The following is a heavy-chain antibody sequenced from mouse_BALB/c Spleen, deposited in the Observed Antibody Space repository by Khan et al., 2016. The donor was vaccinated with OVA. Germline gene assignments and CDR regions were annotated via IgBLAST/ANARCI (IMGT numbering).Heavy chain of an antibody. V-gene: IGHV3-2*02. CDR1: GYSITSDYA. D-gene: IGHD1-1*01. J-gene: IGHJ1*01. CDR3: ASRYYYGYWYFYD. CDR2: ISYSGSA. Sequence: QLEESGPGLVKPSQSLSLTCTVTGYSITSDYAWNWIRQFPGNKLEWMGYISYSGSANYNPSLKSRISITRDTSENQFFLQLNSVTTESSAQYDCASRYYYGYWYFYDWGAGTTVTVCS.